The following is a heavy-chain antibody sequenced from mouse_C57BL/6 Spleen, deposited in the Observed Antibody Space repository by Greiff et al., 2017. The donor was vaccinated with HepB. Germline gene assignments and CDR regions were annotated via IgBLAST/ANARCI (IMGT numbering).Heavy chain of an antibody. CDR1: GYSITSGYY. D-gene: IGHD1-2*01. Sequence: EVHLVESGPGLVKPSQSLSLTCSVTGYSITSGYYWNWIRQFPGNKLEWMGYISYDGSNNYNPSLKNRISITRDTSKNQFFLKLNSVTTEDTATYYCASHYDGYAMDYWGQGTSVTVSS. V-gene: IGHV3-6*01. CDR2: ISYDGSN. CDR3: ASHYDGYAMDY. J-gene: IGHJ4*01.